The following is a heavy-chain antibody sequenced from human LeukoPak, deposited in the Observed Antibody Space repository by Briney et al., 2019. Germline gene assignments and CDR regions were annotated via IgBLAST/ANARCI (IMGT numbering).Heavy chain of an antibody. V-gene: IGHV3-23*01. D-gene: IGHD5-24*01. CDR2: ISGSGGST. CDR3: AKDRKGDGYNLDAFDI. CDR1: GFKFDDYA. Sequence: PGGSLRLSCAASGFKFDDYAMHWVRQAPGKGLEWVSAISGSGGSTYYADSVKGRFTISRDNSKNTLYLQMNSLRAEDTAVYYCAKDRKGDGYNLDAFDIWGQGTMVTVSS. J-gene: IGHJ3*02.